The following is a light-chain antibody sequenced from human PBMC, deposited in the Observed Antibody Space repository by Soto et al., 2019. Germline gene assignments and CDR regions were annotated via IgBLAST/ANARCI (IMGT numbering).Light chain of an antibody. CDR3: QQYYSWTWT. CDR2: AAS. Sequence: AIRMTQSPSSLSASTGDRVTITCRASPGISSYLAWYQQKPGKAPKLLIYAASTLQSGVPSRFSGSGSGTDFTLTISCLQSEDFATYYCQQYYSWTWTFGQGTKVEIK. J-gene: IGKJ1*01. V-gene: IGKV1-8*01. CDR1: PGISSY.